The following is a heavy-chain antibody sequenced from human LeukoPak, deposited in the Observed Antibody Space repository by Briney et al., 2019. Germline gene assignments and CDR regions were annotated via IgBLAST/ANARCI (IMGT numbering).Heavy chain of an antibody. CDR3: ARGPGYYDILQYYYGMDV. V-gene: IGHV4-59*01. CDR2: IYYSGST. J-gene: IGHJ6*04. D-gene: IGHD3-9*01. Sequence: PSETLSLTCTVSGGSISSYYWSWIRQPPGKGLEWIGYIYYSGSTNYNPSLKSRVTISVDTPKNQFSLKLSSVTAADTAVYYCARGPGYYDILQYYYGMDVWGKGTTVTVSS. CDR1: GGSISSYY.